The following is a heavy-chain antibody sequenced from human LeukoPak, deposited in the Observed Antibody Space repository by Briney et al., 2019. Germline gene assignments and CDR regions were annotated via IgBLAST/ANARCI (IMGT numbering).Heavy chain of an antibody. D-gene: IGHD6-19*01. CDR1: GYSISSSNW. J-gene: IGHJ4*02. CDR3: ARHSSSGWYDVDH. Sequence: SDTLSLTCAVSGYSISSSNWWGWIRQSPGKGLEWIGYIYYSGSTYYNPSLKSRVTMSVDTSKNQFSLKVSSVTAVDTAVYCCARHSSSGWYDVDHWGQGTLVTVSS. V-gene: IGHV4-28*01. CDR2: IYYSGST.